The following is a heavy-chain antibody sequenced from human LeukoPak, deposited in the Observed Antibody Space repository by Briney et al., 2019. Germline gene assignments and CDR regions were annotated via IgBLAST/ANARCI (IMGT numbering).Heavy chain of an antibody. J-gene: IGHJ3*02. CDR1: GFTFSSYS. Sequence: GGSLRLSCAASGFTFSSYSMSWVRQAPGKGLEWVSAISGSGGRTYYADSVKGRFTISRDNSKNTLYLQVNSLRVEDTAIYYCAKDKGYNWSPDAFDIWGQGTMVTVSS. CDR2: ISGSGGRT. D-gene: IGHD1-1*01. CDR3: AKDKGYNWSPDAFDI. V-gene: IGHV3-23*01.